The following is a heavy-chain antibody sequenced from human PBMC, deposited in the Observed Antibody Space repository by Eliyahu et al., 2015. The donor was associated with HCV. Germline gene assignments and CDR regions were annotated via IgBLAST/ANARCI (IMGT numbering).Heavy chain of an antibody. CDR1: GXSISXGXYX. V-gene: IGHV4-61*02. Sequence: QVQLQESGPGLVKPSQTLSLTCTVSGXSISXGXYXWSWLRQPAGKGXEWIGRIYTXGXTNYNPXXKSRVTISVDTSKNQFSLKLSSVTAADTAVYYCARDRVLWFGELGDRNWFDPWGQGTLVTVSS. D-gene: IGHD3-10*01. CDR2: IYTXGXT. CDR3: ARDRVLWFGELGDRNWFDP. J-gene: IGHJ5*02.